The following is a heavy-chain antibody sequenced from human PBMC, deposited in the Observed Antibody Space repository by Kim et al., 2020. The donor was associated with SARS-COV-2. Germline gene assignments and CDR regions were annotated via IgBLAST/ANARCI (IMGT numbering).Heavy chain of an antibody. CDR2: FDPEDGET. Sequence: ASVKVSCKVSGYTLTELSMHWVRQAPGKGLEWMGGFDPEDGETIYAQKFQGRVTMTEDTSTDKDYMELSSLRSEDTAVYYCATGVAVAGRSSDYYYYYGMDVWGQGTTVTVSS. V-gene: IGHV1-24*01. CDR3: ATGVAVAGRSSDYYYYYGMDV. CDR1: GYTLTELS. D-gene: IGHD6-19*01. J-gene: IGHJ6*02.